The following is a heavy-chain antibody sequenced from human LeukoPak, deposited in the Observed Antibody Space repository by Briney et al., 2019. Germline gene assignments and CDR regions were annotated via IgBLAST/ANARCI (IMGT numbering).Heavy chain of an antibody. J-gene: IGHJ4*02. D-gene: IGHD5-18*01. CDR1: GGSISGYY. V-gene: IGHV4-59*01. Sequence: SETLSLTCTVSGGSISGYYWSWIRQPPGKGLEWIGYIYYSGSTKYNPSLKSRVTISVDASKNQFSLRLSSLTAADTAVYYCARGALDTKTRFDYWGQGTLVTVSS. CDR3: ARGALDTKTRFDY. CDR2: IYYSGST.